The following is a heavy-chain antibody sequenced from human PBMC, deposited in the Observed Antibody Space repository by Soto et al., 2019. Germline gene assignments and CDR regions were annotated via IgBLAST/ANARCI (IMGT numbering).Heavy chain of an antibody. CDR1: GGTFSSYA. D-gene: IGHD6-6*01. V-gene: IGHV1-69*13. CDR2: IIPIFGTA. CDR3: ARDRSRKYSSSSGPFDY. J-gene: IGHJ4*02. Sequence: GASVKVSCKASGGTFSSYAISWVRQAPGQGLEWMGGIIPIFGTANYAQKFQGRVTITADESTSTAYMELSSLRSEDTAVYYCARDRSRKYSSSSGPFDYWGQGTLVTVSS.